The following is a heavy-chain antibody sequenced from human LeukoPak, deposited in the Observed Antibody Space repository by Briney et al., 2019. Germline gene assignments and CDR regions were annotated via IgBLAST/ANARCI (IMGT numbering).Heavy chain of an antibody. J-gene: IGHJ4*02. CDR2: INHSGST. D-gene: IGHD3-22*01. Sequence: SETLSLTCAVYGGSFSGYYWSWIRQPPGKGLEWIGEINHSGSTNYNPSLKSRVTMSVDTSKNQFSLKLSSVTAADTAVYYCARGPAYHYDSSGYSQDYWGQGTLVTVCS. CDR1: GGSFSGYY. CDR3: ARGPAYHYDSSGYSQDY. V-gene: IGHV4-34*01.